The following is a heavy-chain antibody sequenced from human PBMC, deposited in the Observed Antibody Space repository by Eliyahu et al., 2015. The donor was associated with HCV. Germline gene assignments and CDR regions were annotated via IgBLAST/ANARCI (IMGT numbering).Heavy chain of an antibody. CDR1: GGSIXSXSYY. J-gene: IGHJ6*02. D-gene: IGHD2-2*01. Sequence: QLQLQESGPGLVKPSETLSLXCTVSGGSIXSXSYYWGXXRQPPGKGLEWIGGIYFSGRTYYXPSLKSRVTISVDTSKNQFSLKLSSVTAADTAVYYCASGRRSSVVVPAAPLTGYYYGMDVWGQGTTVTVSS. CDR2: IYFSGRT. CDR3: ASGRRSSVVVPAAPLTGYYYGMDV. V-gene: IGHV4-39*01.